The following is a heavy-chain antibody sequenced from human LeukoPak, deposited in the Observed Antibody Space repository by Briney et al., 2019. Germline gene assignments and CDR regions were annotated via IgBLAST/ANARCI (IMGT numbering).Heavy chain of an antibody. J-gene: IGHJ6*02. D-gene: IGHD3-10*01. CDR2: IRYDVSNK. CDR3: AKDSNYGSGSYYNVRYYYGMDV. Sequence: PGGSLRLSCAASGFTFSSYGMHWVRQAPGQGLEWVAFIRYDVSNKYYADSVKGRFTISRDNSKNTLYLQMNSLRAEDTAVYYCAKDSNYGSGSYYNVRYYYGMDVWGQGTTVTVSS. V-gene: IGHV3-30*02. CDR1: GFTFSSYG.